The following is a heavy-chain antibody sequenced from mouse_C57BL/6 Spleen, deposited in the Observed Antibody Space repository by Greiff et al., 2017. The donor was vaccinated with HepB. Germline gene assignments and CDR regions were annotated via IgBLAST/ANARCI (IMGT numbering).Heavy chain of an antibody. V-gene: IGHV5-9-1*02. CDR2: ISSGGDYI. J-gene: IGHJ3*01. Sequence: EVKLMESGEGLVKPGGSLKLSCAASGFTFSSYAMSWVRQTPEKRLEWVAYISSGGDYIYYADTVKGRFTISRDNARNTLYLQMSSLKSEDTAMYYCTREHRYDYAFAYWGQGTLVTVSA. D-gene: IGHD2-4*01. CDR1: GFTFSSYA. CDR3: TREHRYDYAFAY.